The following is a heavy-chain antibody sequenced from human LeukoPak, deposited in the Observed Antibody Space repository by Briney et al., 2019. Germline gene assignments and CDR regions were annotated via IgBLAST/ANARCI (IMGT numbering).Heavy chain of an antibody. D-gene: IGHD3-22*01. CDR1: GGSFSGYY. V-gene: IGHV4-34*01. J-gene: IGHJ4*02. CDR2: INHSGST. Sequence: PSETLSLTCAVYGGSFSGYYWSWIRQPPGKGLEWLGEINHSGSTNYNPSLKSRVTISVDTSKNQFSLKLCSVTAADTAVYYCASSYYYDSSGYTPFDYWGQGTLVTVSS. CDR3: ASSYYYDSSGYTPFDY.